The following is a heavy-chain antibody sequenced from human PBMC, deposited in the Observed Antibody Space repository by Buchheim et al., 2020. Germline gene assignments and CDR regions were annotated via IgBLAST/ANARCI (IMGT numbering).Heavy chain of an antibody. D-gene: IGHD3-10*01. CDR1: GFTFSSYW. CDR3: AREWDTMVRGVDHLYYGMDV. CDR2: INSDGSST. J-gene: IGHJ6*02. V-gene: IGHV3-74*01. Sequence: EVQLVESGGGLVQPGGSLRLSCAASGFTFSSYWMHWVRQAPGKGLVWVSRINSDGSSTSYADSVKGRFTISRDNAKNTLYLQMNSLRAEDTAVYYCAREWDTMVRGVDHLYYGMDVWSQGTT.